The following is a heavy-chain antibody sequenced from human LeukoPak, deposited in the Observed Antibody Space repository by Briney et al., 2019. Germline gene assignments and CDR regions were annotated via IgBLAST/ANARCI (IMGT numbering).Heavy chain of an antibody. CDR3: ARAEYYGSGTYLGY. D-gene: IGHD3-10*01. CDR2: ISSSGSTI. Sequence: GGSLRLSCAASGFTFSDYYMSWIRQAPGKGLEWVSYISSSGSTIYYADSVKGRFTISRDNAKNSLYLQMNSLRAGDTAVYYCARAEYYGSGTYLGYWGQGTLVTVSS. V-gene: IGHV3-11*04. CDR1: GFTFSDYY. J-gene: IGHJ4*02.